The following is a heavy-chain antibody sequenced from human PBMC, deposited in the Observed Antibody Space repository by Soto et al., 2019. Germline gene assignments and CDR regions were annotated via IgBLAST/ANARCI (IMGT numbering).Heavy chain of an antibody. V-gene: IGHV3-11*05. D-gene: IGHD1-26*01. Sequence: QVQLVESGGGLVRPGGFLRLSCAASGFTFTDYYMGWIRQAPGKGLECVSYISGSSSDTNYADSVKGRFTISRDNAKNSLYLHMNSLRAEDTAVYYCARARGSYSFDYWGQGTLVTVSS. CDR3: ARARGSYSFDY. CDR2: ISGSSSDT. CDR1: GFTFTDYY. J-gene: IGHJ4*02.